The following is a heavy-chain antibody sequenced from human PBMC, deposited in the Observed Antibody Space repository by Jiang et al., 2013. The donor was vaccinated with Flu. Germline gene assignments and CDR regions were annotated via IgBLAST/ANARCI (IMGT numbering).Heavy chain of an antibody. Sequence: VQLVESGAEVKKPGASVKVSCKASGYTFTGYYMHWVRQAPGQGLEWMGWINPNSGGTNYAQKFQGRVTMTRDTSISTAYMELSRLRSDDTAVYYCARAPRISMVRGVNPLFDYWGQGTLVTVSS. CDR2: INPNSGGT. V-gene: IGHV1-2*02. J-gene: IGHJ4*02. D-gene: IGHD3-10*01. CDR1: GYTFTGYY. CDR3: ARAPRISMVRGVNPLFDY.